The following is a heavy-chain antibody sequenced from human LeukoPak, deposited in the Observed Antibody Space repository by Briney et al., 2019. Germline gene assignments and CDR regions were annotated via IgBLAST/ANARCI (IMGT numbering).Heavy chain of an antibody. D-gene: IGHD6-13*01. CDR2: IYHSGSI. V-gene: IGHV4-59*08. J-gene: IGHJ6*03. CDR3: ARQPRQQYLAPYYYYYYMDV. Sequence: PSETLSLTCTVSGDSINNHYWSWIRQPPGKGLEWIGYIYHSGSINYNPSLESRLTISVDTSKNQFSLKLSSVTAADTAVYYCARQPRQQYLAPYYYYYYMDVWGKGTTVTVSS. CDR1: GDSINNHY.